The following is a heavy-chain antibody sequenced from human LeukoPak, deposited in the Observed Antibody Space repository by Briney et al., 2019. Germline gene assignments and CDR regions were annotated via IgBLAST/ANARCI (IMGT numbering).Heavy chain of an antibody. V-gene: IGHV3-7*01. CDR1: GFTFSNYW. D-gene: IGHD1-7*01. CDR2: MKQDGSEK. CDR3: ARGRTSEFDY. Sequence: GGSLRLSCAASGFTFSNYWMSWVRQAPGKGLEWVANMKQDGSEKYYVDSVKGRFTISRDNAKNSLYLQMNSLRAEDTAVYYCARGRTSEFDYWGQGTLVTVSS. J-gene: IGHJ4*02.